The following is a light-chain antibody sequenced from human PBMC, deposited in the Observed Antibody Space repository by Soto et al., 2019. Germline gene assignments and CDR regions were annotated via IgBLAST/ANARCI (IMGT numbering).Light chain of an antibody. J-gene: IGKJ5*01. CDR3: QQYENLPT. CDR2: GAS. V-gene: IGKV1-33*01. Sequence: IKLTQSPSSLSASVGDRVTITCRASQDIGGYLAWYQQKPGKAPKLLIYGASTLEAGVPSRFRGSGSGTDFTFTISRLQPEDIATYYCQQYENLPTFGQGTRLEIK. CDR1: QDIGGY.